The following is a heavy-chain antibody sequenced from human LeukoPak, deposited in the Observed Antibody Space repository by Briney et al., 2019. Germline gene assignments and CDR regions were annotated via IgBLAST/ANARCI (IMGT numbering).Heavy chain of an antibody. CDR2: INPNSGGT. J-gene: IGHJ3*02. CDR1: GYTFTGYY. Sequence: ASVKVSCKASGYTFTGYYMHWVRQAPGQGLEWMGRINPNSGGTNYAQKFQGRVTMTRDTSISTAYMELSRLRSNDTAVYYCARAEVYDSSGYYYVRAFDIWGQGTMVTVSS. V-gene: IGHV1-2*06. D-gene: IGHD3-22*01. CDR3: ARAEVYDSSGYYYVRAFDI.